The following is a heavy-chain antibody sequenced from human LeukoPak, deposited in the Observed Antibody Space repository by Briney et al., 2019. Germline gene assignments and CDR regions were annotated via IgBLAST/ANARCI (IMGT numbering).Heavy chain of an antibody. D-gene: IGHD3-16*01. CDR3: ARSQRDYDYVWGSFPIDY. J-gene: IGHJ4*02. Sequence: ASVKVSCKASGYTFTSYGISWVRQAPGQGLEWMGWISAYNGNTNYAQKLQGRVTMTTDTSTSTAYMGLRSLRSDDTAVYYCARSQRDYDYVWGSFPIDYWGQGTLVTVSS. CDR1: GYTFTSYG. V-gene: IGHV1-18*01. CDR2: ISAYNGNT.